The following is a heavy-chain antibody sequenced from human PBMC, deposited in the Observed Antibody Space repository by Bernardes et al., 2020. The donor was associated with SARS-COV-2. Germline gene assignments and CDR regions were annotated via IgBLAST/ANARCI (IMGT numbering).Heavy chain of an antibody. V-gene: IGHV4-34*01. Sequence: SETLSLTCAVYGGSFRGYYWSWIRQPPGQGLEWIGEINYGGSTNYNPSLKSRVTISLDTSKNQFSLKVTSVTAADTAVYYCARGPPVSSWYTPVTYFDYWGQGTLVTVSS. CDR2: INYGGST. CDR1: GGSFRGYY. J-gene: IGHJ4*02. CDR3: ARGPPVSSWYTPVTYFDY. D-gene: IGHD6-13*01.